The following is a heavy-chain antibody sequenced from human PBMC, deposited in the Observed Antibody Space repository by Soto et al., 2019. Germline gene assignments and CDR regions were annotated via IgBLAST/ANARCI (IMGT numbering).Heavy chain of an antibody. CDR3: ARERGGVAGRYNWFDP. Sequence: GASVKVSCKASGYTFTSYYMHWVRQAPGQGLEWMGIINPSGGSTSYAQKFQGRVTMTRDTSTSTAYMELSSLRSEDTAVYYCARERGGVAGRYNWFDPWGQGTLVTVSS. D-gene: IGHD6-19*01. V-gene: IGHV1-46*01. CDR2: INPSGGST. J-gene: IGHJ5*02. CDR1: GYTFTSYY.